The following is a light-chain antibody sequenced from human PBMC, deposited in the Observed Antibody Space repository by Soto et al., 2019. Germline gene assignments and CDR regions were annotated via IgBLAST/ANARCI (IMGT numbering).Light chain of an antibody. J-gene: IGKJ3*01. CDR3: QQYNKWPLFT. Sequence: EIVLTQSPATLSVSPGERATLSCRASQSVSSNLAWYQQRPGQAPRLLIYGASTRATGISARFSGSGSGTEFTLTISSPQSEDFTVYHCQQYNKWPLFTFGPGTRVDFK. CDR1: QSVSSN. CDR2: GAS. V-gene: IGKV3-15*01.